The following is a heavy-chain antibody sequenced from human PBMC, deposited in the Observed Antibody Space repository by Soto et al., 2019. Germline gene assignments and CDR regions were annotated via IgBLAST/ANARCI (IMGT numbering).Heavy chain of an antibody. Sequence: SLTFTVSGGSVSKGYYYWSWIRQSPGKGLEWIGYIYSSGSSNYNPSLKSRVTISLDTSKNQFSLKLTSVTAADTAVYYCARTFESSGYYLFQHWGQGPLVTV. J-gene: IGHJ1*01. CDR3: ARTFESSGYYLFQH. D-gene: IGHD3-22*01. CDR1: GGSVSKGYYY. V-gene: IGHV4-61*01. CDR2: IYSSGSS.